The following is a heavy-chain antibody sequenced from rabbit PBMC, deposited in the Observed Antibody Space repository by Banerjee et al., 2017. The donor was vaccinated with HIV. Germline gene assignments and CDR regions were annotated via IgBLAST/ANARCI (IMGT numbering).Heavy chain of an antibody. D-gene: IGHD4-2*01. J-gene: IGHJ4*01. CDR2: IDNGDGST. CDR1: GFDFSSNV. V-gene: IGHV1S47*01. Sequence: QEQLVESGGGLVQPEGSLTLTCKASGFDFSSNVMCWVRKAPGKRPEWIACIDNGDGSTYYARWAKGRFSVSKTSSTTVTLHMTSLTAADTATYFCATADNGNRHFNLWGPGTLVTFS. CDR3: ATADNGNRHFNL.